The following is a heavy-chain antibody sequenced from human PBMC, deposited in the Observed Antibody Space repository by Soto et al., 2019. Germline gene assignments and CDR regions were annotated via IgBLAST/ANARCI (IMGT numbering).Heavy chain of an antibody. D-gene: IGHD6-19*01. V-gene: IGHV4-34*01. CDR1: GGSFSGYY. CDR2: INHSGST. CDR3: ARYSGWYYYFDY. J-gene: IGHJ4*02. Sequence: PWETLSLTCAVYGGSFSGYYWSWIRQPPGKGLEWIGEINHSGSTNYNPSLKSRVTISVDTSKNQFSLKLSSVTAADTAVYYCARYSGWYYYFDYWGQGTLVTVSS.